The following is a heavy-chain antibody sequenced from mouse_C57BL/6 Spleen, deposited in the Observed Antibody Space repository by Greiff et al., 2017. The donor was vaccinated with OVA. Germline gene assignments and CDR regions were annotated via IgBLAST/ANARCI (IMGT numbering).Heavy chain of an antibody. CDR3: ARHSTRYDYDKGAWFAY. D-gene: IGHD2-4*01. Sequence: EVQLVESGGGLVKPGGSLKLSCAASGFTFSSYTMSWVRQTPEKRLEWVATISGGGGNTYYPASVKGRFTISRDNAKNTLYLQMSSLRSEDTALYYCARHSTRYDYDKGAWFAYWGQGTLVTVSA. CDR2: ISGGGGNT. J-gene: IGHJ3*01. V-gene: IGHV5-9*01. CDR1: GFTFSSYT.